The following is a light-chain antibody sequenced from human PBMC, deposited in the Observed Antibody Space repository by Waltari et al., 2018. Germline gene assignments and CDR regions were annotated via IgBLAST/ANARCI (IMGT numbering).Light chain of an antibody. CDR2: EDN. V-gene: IGLV2-23*01. CDR1: SPDVGTYNL. Sequence: QSALTQPASVSGSRGQSITISCTGPSPDVGTYNLVSWYQQHPGKAPKLMIYEDNNRPPGVSSRFSGSRSGNTASLTISGLQPEDEADYYCCSYAGSWVFGGWTKLTVL. CDR3: CSYAGSWV. J-gene: IGLJ3*02.